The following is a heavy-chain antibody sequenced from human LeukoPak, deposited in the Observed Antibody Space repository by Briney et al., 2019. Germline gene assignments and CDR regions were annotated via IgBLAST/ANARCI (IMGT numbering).Heavy chain of an antibody. D-gene: IGHD2-15*01. J-gene: IGHJ3*02. CDR2: IYYSGST. Sequence: SETLSLTCTVSGGSISSSSYYWGWIRQPPGKGLEWIGSIYYSGSTYYNPSLKSRVTISVDTSKNQFSLKLSSVTAADTAVYYCARDSDLLGYCSGGSCSNAFDIWGQGTMVTVSS. V-gene: IGHV4-39*02. CDR3: ARDSDLLGYCSGGSCSNAFDI. CDR1: GGSISSSSYY.